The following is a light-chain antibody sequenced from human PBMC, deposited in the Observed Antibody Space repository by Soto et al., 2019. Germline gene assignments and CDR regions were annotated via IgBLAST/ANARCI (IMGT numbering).Light chain of an antibody. Sequence: DIQMTQSPSTLSASVGDRVTIACRASQSIDSWLAWYQQKPGKAPKFLIYDASDLESGVPSRFSGSGSATEFTLTISSLQPDDFATYYCQQYRGKPFTFGQGTKVEIK. J-gene: IGKJ2*01. CDR3: QQYRGKPFT. CDR1: QSIDSW. CDR2: DAS. V-gene: IGKV1-5*01.